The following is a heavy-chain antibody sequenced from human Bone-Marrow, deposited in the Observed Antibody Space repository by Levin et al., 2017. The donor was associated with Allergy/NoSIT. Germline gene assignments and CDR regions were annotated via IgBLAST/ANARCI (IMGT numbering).Heavy chain of an antibody. CDR2: ISSGSGTS. J-gene: IGHJ2*01. CDR1: GFSFNTYN. CDR3: ARETTYYFDTGGDLRAGWYFDL. V-gene: IGHV3-48*01. Sequence: ETLSLTCAASGFSFNTYNMHWVRQAPGKGLECISYISSGSGTSDYADSVKGRFTISRDNANNSMYLQMNSLRAEDTAVYYCARETTYYFDTGGDLRAGWYFDLWGRGTLVTVSS. D-gene: IGHD3-22*01.